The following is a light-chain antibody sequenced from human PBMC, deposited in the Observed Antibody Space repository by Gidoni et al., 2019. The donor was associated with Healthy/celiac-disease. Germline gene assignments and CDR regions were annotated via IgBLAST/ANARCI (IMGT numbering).Light chain of an antibody. CDR1: QSLLHSNGYTY. CDR3: MQALQTPT. Sequence: IVMTHAPLSLLVTPGEPSSISCRSSQSLLHSNGYTYLDWYLQTTGQSPQLLIYLGSNRAYVVPDRFSGSGSGTDFTLKISRVEAEDVGVYYCMQALQTPTFGGGTKVEIK. V-gene: IGKV2-28*01. CDR2: LGS. J-gene: IGKJ4*01.